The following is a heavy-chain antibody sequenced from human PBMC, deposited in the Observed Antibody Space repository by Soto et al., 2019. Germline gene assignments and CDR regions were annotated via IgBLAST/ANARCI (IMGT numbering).Heavy chain of an antibody. V-gene: IGHV3-66*01. J-gene: IGHJ4*02. CDR2: IYSGGNT. CDR1: GFTVSSNY. Sequence: PGGSLRLSCAVSGFTVSSNYMSWVRQAPWKGLDWVTIIYSGGNTYYADSVKGRFTISRDTSKNTLYLQMNSLRADDTAVYYCAKDRCGTSCYLFDYWGQGTLVTVSS. D-gene: IGHD2-2*01. CDR3: AKDRCGTSCYLFDY.